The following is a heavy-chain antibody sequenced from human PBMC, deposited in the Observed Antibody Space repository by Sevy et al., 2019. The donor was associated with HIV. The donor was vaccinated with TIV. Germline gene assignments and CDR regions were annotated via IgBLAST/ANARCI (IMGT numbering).Heavy chain of an antibody. D-gene: IGHD2-2*01. Sequence: GGSLRLSCRASGFTFINYGIHWVRQAPGKGLEWVAVIRYDGSSKYYQDSVKGRFTNSRDNSKNTLYLQINSLRVEDTAMYYCARGALRYCSSSSCYEGDYYYYGKDVWGQGTTVTVSS. CDR1: GFTFINYG. V-gene: IGHV3-33*01. J-gene: IGHJ6*02. CDR3: ARGALRYCSSSSCYEGDYYYYGKDV. CDR2: IRYDGSSK.